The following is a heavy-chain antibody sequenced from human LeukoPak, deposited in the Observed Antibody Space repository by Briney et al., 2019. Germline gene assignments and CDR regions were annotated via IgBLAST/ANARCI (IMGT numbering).Heavy chain of an antibody. V-gene: IGHV3-74*01. J-gene: IGHJ4*02. CDR2: INSDGTTT. CDR3: ARFSSGWSPSGFDY. CDR1: GFTFSSYW. D-gene: IGHD6-19*01. Sequence: GGSLRLSCTASGFTFSSYWMHWVRHGPGKELTWVSHINSDGTTTNYADSVKGRFTISRDNAKNTLYLQMNSLRVEDTAVYYCARFSSGWSPSGFDYWGQGTLFTVSS.